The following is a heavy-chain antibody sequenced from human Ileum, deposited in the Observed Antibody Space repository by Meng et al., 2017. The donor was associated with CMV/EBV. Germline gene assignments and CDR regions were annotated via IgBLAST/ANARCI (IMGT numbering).Heavy chain of an antibody. J-gene: IGHJ4*02. CDR3: ARDYGAVAGTGY. CDR2: IYYSGST. CDR1: GGSISSSSYY. D-gene: IGHD6-19*01. V-gene: IGHV4-39*07. Sequence: SETLSLTCTVSGGSISSSSYYWGWIRQPPGKGLEWIGSIYYSGSTYYNPSLKSRVTISVDTSKNQFSLKLSSVTAADTAVYYCARDYGAVAGTGYWGQGTLVTVSS.